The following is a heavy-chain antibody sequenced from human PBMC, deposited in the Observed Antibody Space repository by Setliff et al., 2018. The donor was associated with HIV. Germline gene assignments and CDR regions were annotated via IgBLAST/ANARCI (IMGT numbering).Heavy chain of an antibody. J-gene: IGHJ4*02. D-gene: IGHD3-9*01. CDR3: ARGGVLRYFDWAY. CDR2: IYTSGST. CDR1: GGSISNYY. Sequence: PSETLSLTCTVSGGSISNYYWSWIRQPPGKGPEWIGYIYTSGSTDYNPSLKSRVTISVDTSKNQFSLKLSSVTAADTAVYYCARGGVLRYFDWAYWGQGTLVTVAS. V-gene: IGHV4-4*08.